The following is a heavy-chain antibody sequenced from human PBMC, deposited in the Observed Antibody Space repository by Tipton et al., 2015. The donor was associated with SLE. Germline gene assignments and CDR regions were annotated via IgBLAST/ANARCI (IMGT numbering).Heavy chain of an antibody. V-gene: IGHV4-38-2*01. Sequence: LRLSCAVSGYSISSGYYWGWIRQPPGKGLEWIAYIYHSGSTYYNPSLKSRVTISVDTSKNQFSLTLSSVTAADTAVYYCARAAGSDYYGMDVWGQGTTVTVSS. CDR1: GYSISSGYY. CDR3: ARAAGSDYYGMDV. CDR2: IYHSGST. J-gene: IGHJ6*02. D-gene: IGHD6-19*01.